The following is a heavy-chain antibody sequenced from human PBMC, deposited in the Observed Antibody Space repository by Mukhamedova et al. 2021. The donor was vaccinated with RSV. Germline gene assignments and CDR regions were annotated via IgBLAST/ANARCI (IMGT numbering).Heavy chain of an antibody. Sequence: GKGLEWVSYISSSGSTIYYADSVKGRFTISRDNAKNSLYLQMNSLRAEDTAVYYCARQATSFDYWGQGTLVTVSP. V-gene: IGHV3-48*03. CDR2: ISSSGSTI. D-gene: IGHD5-24*01. J-gene: IGHJ4*02. CDR3: ARQATSFDY.